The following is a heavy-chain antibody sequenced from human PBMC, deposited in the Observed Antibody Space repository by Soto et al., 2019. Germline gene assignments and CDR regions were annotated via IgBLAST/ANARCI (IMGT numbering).Heavy chain of an antibody. CDR2: ISYDGNNK. Sequence: QVQLVESGGGVVQPGSSLRLSCGASGFKFSTYGMHWVRQAPGKGLEWVAVISYDGNNKDYADSVKGRFTISRDNSKNTSYLQMTSLTAEDTAVYYCAKGLVGYVFGVQDYYFGMDVWGQGTTVAVSS. J-gene: IGHJ6*02. CDR1: GFKFSTYG. V-gene: IGHV3-30*18. CDR3: AKGLVGYVFGVQDYYFGMDV. D-gene: IGHD1-26*01.